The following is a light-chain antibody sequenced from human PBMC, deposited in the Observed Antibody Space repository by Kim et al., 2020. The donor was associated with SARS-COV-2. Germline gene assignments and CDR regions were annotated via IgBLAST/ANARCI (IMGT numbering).Light chain of an antibody. Sequence: GQSFTISCTGTSSDISGYNYVYWYQQYTGKAPKVMIYDVNERPSGVSDRFSGSKSGDTASLTISGLQAEDEADYYCSSYTRSNTLVFGGGTQLTVL. V-gene: IGLV2-14*04. J-gene: IGLJ3*02. CDR1: SSDISGYNY. CDR2: DVN. CDR3: SSYTRSNTLV.